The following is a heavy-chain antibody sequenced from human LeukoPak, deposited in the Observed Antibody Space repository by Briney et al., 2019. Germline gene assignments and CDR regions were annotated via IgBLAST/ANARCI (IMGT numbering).Heavy chain of an antibody. J-gene: IGHJ3*02. V-gene: IGHV1-18*01. Sequence: GASVKVSCKASGYTFTSYGISWVRQAPGQGLEWMGWISAYNGNTNYAQKLQGRVTMTTDTSTSTAYMELRSLRSDDTAVYYCARVPYYDFWSGAFDIWGQGTMVTVSS. CDR2: ISAYNGNT. D-gene: IGHD3-3*01. CDR3: ARVPYYDFWSGAFDI. CDR1: GYTFTSYG.